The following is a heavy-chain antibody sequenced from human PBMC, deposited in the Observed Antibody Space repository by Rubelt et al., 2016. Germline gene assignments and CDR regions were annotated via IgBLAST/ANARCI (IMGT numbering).Heavy chain of an antibody. V-gene: IGHV4-34*01. CDR3: ARNDCSSTSCYFVDP. CDR2: INHSGST. Sequence: QVQLQQWGAGLLKPSETLSLTCAVYGESFGYYYWSWIRQPPGKGLEWIGKINHSGSTNYNPSLKSRVTMSVDTSKNQFSLKLSDGTAAETAGDYSARNDCSSTSCYFVDPWGQGTLVTVSS. CDR1: GESFGYYY. D-gene: IGHD2-2*01. J-gene: IGHJ5*02.